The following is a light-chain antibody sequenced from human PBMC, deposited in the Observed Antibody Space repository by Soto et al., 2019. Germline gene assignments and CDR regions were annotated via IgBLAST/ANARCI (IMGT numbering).Light chain of an antibody. CDR3: QHRSNWIS. V-gene: IGKV3-11*01. J-gene: IGKJ5*01. CDR1: QSVSSY. Sequence: EIVFTQSPATLSLSPGEIATLSFRAIQSVSSYLAWYQQKPGQAPRLLIYDASNRASGIPARFSGSGSATDFTLTISSLEPEDFAVYYCQHRSNWISFGQGTRLDVK. CDR2: DAS.